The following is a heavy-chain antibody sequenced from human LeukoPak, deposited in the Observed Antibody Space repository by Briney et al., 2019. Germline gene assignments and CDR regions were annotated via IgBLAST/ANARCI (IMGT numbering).Heavy chain of an antibody. CDR3: ARGQRTGITGTAFFDY. D-gene: IGHD1-20*01. Sequence: SQTLSLTCTVSGGSISSGGYYWSWIRQHPGKGLEWIGYIYYSGSTYYNPSLKSRVTISVDTSKNQFSLKLSSVTAADTAVYYCARGQRTGITGTAFFDYWGQGTLVTVSS. J-gene: IGHJ4*02. CDR1: GGSISSGGYY. CDR2: IYYSGST. V-gene: IGHV4-31*03.